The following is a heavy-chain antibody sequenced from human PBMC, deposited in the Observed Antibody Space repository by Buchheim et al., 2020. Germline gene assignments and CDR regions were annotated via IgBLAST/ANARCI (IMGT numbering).Heavy chain of an antibody. V-gene: IGHV3-23*01. CDR3: AKDSAAARPRFWFYYMDV. D-gene: IGHD6-6*01. Sequence: EVQLLDSGGTLVQPGGSLRLSCAASGFTFRNYAMSWVRQAPGKGLEWVSAITGSGSSTYYADSVKGRFTISRDNSKNKLYLQMNSVRAEDTAVYYCAKDSAAARPRFWFYYMDVWGKGTT. J-gene: IGHJ6*03. CDR1: GFTFRNYA. CDR2: ITGSGSST.